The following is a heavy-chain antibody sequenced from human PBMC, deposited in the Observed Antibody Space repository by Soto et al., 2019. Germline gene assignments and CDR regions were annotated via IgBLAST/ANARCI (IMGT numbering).Heavy chain of an antibody. Sequence: GGSLRLSCAASGFTFSSYAMSWVRQAPGKGLEWVSAISGSGGSTYHADSVKGRFTNSRDNSKNTLYLQMNSLRAEDTAVYYCAKDYKILEWLSSYYFDYWGQGTLVTVSS. CDR3: AKDYKILEWLSSYYFDY. CDR1: GFTFSSYA. J-gene: IGHJ4*02. V-gene: IGHV3-23*01. D-gene: IGHD3-3*01. CDR2: ISGSGGST.